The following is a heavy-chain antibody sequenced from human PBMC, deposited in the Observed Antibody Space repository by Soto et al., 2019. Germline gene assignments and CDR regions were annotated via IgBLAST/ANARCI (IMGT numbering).Heavy chain of an antibody. Sequence: PGGSLRLSCAASGFTFSHVWMSWVRQVPGKGLEWVGRIKSKTDGGTIDYAAPVEGRFTISRDDSKNLLYLQMNSLTIEDTAVYYCSTFYYGSPLDWGRGTLVTVSS. V-gene: IGHV3-15*01. CDR1: GFTFSHVW. J-gene: IGHJ4*02. CDR3: STFYYGSPLD. CDR2: IKSKTDGGTI. D-gene: IGHD3-10*01.